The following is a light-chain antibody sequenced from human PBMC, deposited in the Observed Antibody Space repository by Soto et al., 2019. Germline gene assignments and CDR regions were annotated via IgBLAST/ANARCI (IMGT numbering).Light chain of an antibody. Sequence: QSALTQPASVSGSPGQSVTISCTGTSSDVGSYNLVSWYQQHPGKAPKLMIYEGNKRPSGVSNRFSGSKSGNTASLTISGLQAEDEADYYCCSYAASSTFWVFGGRTKLTVL. J-gene: IGLJ3*02. CDR1: SSDVGSYNL. CDR3: CSYAASSTFWV. V-gene: IGLV2-23*03. CDR2: EGN.